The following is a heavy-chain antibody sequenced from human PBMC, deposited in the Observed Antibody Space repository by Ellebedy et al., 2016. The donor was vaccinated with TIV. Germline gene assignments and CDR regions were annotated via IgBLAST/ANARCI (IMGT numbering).Heavy chain of an antibody. CDR1: GFTFNSYS. J-gene: IGHJ4*02. V-gene: IGHV3-48*01. CDR3: SRGGLEPFDY. D-gene: IGHD3/OR15-3a*01. Sequence: GESLKISXAASGFTFNSYSINWVRQAPGKGLEWVSYISSTGSTIYYADSVKGRFTISRDNAKNSLYLQMNSLRAEDTAVYYFSRGGLEPFDYWGQGTPVTVSS. CDR2: ISSTGSTI.